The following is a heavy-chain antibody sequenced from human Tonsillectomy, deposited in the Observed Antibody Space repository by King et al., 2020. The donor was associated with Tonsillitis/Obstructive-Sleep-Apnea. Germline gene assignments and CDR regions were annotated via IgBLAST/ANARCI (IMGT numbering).Heavy chain of an antibody. CDR2: TYYRSKGNN. Sequence: QVQLQQSGPGLVKPSQTLSLTCALSGDSVSSDSAVLNWIRQSPSRGLEWRGRTYYRSKGNNDYAIFVKSRITINPDTSKKQFSLQLNSVTPEDTAVYYCARGRCGSGSCYFDYWGQGTLVTVSS. CDR3: ARGRCGSGSCYFDY. CDR1: GDSVSSDSAV. D-gene: IGHD3-3*01. V-gene: IGHV6-1*01. J-gene: IGHJ4*02.